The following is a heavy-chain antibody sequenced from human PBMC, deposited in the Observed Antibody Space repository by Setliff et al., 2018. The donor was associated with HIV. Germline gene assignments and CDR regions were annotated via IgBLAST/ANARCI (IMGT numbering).Heavy chain of an antibody. CDR2: ITSRSADI. J-gene: IGHJ5*02. CDR3: ARAMAADFWSAYYGSKGGPAFDP. D-gene: IGHD3-3*01. Sequence: PGGSLRLSCAASGFTFSTFSMSWVRQAPGKGLEWVSSITSRSADIYYADSVKGRFTISRDNAKNSLYLQMNSLRAEDTAVYYCARAMAADFWSAYYGSKGGPAFDPWGQGTLVTVSS. CDR1: GFTFSTFS. V-gene: IGHV3-21*01.